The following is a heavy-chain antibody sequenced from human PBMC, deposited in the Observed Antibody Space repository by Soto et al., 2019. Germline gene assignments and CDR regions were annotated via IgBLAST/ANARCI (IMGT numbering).Heavy chain of an antibody. CDR2: IYYSGST. D-gene: IGHD4-17*01. Sequence: QVQLQESGPGLVKPSETLSLTCTVSGGSISSYYWSWIRQPPGKGLEWIGYIYYSGSTNYNPSLKSRVTLSVDTSKNQFSLKLRSVTAADTAVYYCARVAGIQDYGDYFDYWGQGTLVTVSS. V-gene: IGHV4-59*01. CDR3: ARVAGIQDYGDYFDY. J-gene: IGHJ4*02. CDR1: GGSISSYY.